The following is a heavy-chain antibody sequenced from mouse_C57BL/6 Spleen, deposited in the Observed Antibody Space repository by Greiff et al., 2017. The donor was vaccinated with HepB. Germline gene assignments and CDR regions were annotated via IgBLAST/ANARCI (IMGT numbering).Heavy chain of an antibody. CDR3: ARPLFTTVVATDYAMDY. V-gene: IGHV1-55*01. J-gene: IGHJ4*01. CDR1: GYTFTSYW. CDR2: IYPGSGST. D-gene: IGHD1-1*01. Sequence: VQLQQPGAELVKPGASVKMSCKASGYTFTSYWITWVKQRPGQGLEWIGDIYPGSGSTNYNEKFKSKATLTVDTSSSTAYMQLSSLTSEDSAVYYCARPLFTTVVATDYAMDYWGQGTSVTVSS.